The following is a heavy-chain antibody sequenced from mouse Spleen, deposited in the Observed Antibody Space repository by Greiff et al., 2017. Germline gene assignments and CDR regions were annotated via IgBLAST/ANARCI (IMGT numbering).Heavy chain of an antibody. Sequence: EVQLVESGGGLVKPGGSLKLSCAASGFTFSSYAMSWVRQTPEKRLEWVASISSGGSTYYPDSVKGRFTISRDNARNILYLQMSSLRSEDTAMYYCARDEHYYGWFAYWGQGTLVTVSA. V-gene: IGHV5-6-5*01. CDR1: GFTFSSYA. J-gene: IGHJ3*01. D-gene: IGHD1-2*01. CDR2: ISSGGST. CDR3: ARDEHYYGWFAY.